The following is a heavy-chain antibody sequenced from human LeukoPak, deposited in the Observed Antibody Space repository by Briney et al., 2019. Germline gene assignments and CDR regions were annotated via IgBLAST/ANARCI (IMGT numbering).Heavy chain of an antibody. D-gene: IGHD3-16*02. CDR1: GYTFTSYD. CDR3: ATVSLGGVIAQGDAFDI. J-gene: IGHJ3*02. Sequence: ASVKVSCKASGYTFTSYDINWVRQATGQGLEWMGWMNPNSGNTGYAQKFQGRVTMTRNTSISTAYMELSSLRSEDTAVYYCATVSLGGVIAQGDAFDIWGQGTMVTVSS. CDR2: MNPNSGNT. V-gene: IGHV1-8*01.